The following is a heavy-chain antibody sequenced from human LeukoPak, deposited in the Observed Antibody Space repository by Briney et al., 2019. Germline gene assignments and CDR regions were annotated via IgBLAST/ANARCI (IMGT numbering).Heavy chain of an antibody. J-gene: IGHJ4*02. V-gene: IGHV4-59*12. CDR3: ARDSSQYSSSSGGVYYFDY. Sequence: SETLSLTCTVSGGSISSYYWSWIRQPPGKGLEWIGYIYYSGSTNYNPSLKSRVTISVDTSKNQFSLKLSSVTAADTAVYYCARDSSQYSSSSGGVYYFDYWGQGTLVTVSS. CDR1: GGSISSYY. D-gene: IGHD6-6*01. CDR2: IYYSGST.